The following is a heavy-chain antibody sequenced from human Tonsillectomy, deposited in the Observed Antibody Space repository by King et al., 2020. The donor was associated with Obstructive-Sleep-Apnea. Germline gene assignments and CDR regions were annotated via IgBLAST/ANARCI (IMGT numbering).Heavy chain of an antibody. V-gene: IGHV4-34*01. J-gene: IGHJ6*02. D-gene: IGHD3-10*01. CDR1: GGSFSGYY. Sequence: QVQLPQWGAGLLKPSETLSLTCAVYGGSFSGYYWSWIRQPPGKGLEWIGEINHSGSTNYNPSLKSRVTISVDTSKNQFSLKLSSVTAADTAVYYCARCRGTPRQYYYGSGTRGHYYYGMDVWGQGTTVTVSS. CDR2: INHSGST. CDR3: ARCRGTPRQYYYGSGTRGHYYYGMDV.